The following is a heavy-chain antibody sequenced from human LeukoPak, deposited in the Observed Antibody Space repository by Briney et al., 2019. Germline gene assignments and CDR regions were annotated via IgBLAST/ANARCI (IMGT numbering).Heavy chain of an antibody. J-gene: IGHJ3*02. D-gene: IGHD3-10*01. Sequence: GGSLRLSCAASGFTFSSYWMHWVRQVPGKGLVWVSRINSDGSSTSYADSVKGRFTISRDNAKNTLYVKTNSLRAEDTAVYYCSTGSGHAFDIWGRGTMVTVSS. V-gene: IGHV3-74*01. CDR2: INSDGSST. CDR3: STGSGHAFDI. CDR1: GFTFSSYW.